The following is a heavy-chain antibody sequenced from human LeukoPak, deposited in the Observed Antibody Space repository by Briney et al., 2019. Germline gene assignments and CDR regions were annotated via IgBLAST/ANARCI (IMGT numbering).Heavy chain of an antibody. V-gene: IGHV4-59*01. J-gene: IGHJ4*02. D-gene: IGHD2-2*01. CDR1: GGSISGYY. CDR3: ARLSTNCDTGCYFDY. Sequence: SETLSLTCTVSGGSISGYYLSWIRQPPGRGLEWIGYIYYSGGTNYNPSLKSRVTMSVDTSENQFSLKLSSATAADTAVYYCARLSTNCDTGCYFDYWGQGTLVTVSS. CDR2: IYYSGGT.